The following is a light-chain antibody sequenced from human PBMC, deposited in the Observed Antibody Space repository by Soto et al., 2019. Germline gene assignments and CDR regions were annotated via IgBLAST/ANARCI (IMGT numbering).Light chain of an antibody. CDR1: QNVDKF. J-gene: IGKJ5*01. CDR3: QEGKNWPPIT. V-gene: IGKV3-11*01. CDR2: DSS. Sequence: EIELTQSPATLPLSPGETATLSCRASQNVDKFLAWYQQRHGQPPRLLIFDSSNRATGVPVRFSGSGSGTVFAPSIGSLDHEGFAVFQCQEGKNWPPITFGQGVRLVIK.